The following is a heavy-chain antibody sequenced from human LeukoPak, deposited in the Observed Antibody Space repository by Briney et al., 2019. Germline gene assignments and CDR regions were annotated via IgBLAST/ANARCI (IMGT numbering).Heavy chain of an antibody. J-gene: IGHJ4*02. V-gene: IGHV3-21*01. CDR3: ARVAAAAGLDY. CDR2: ISSSSSYI. CDR1: GFTFSSYS. Sequence: GGSLRLSCAASGFTFSSYSMNWVRQAPGKGLEWVSSISSSSSYIYYADSVKGRFTISRDNAKNSLYLQMNSLRAEDTAVHYCARVAAAAGLDYWGQGTLVTVSS. D-gene: IGHD6-13*01.